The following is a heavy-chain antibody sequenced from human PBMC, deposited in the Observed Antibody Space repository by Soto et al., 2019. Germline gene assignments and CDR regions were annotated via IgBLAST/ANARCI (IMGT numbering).Heavy chain of an antibody. CDR3: ARGRYYDSSGYSGGRSFDY. Sequence: SETLSLTCTVSGGSISSYYWSWIRQPPGKGLEWIGYIYYSGSTNYNPSLKSRVTISVDTSKNQFSLKLSSVTAADTAVYYCARGRYYDSSGYSGGRSFDYWGQGTLVTVSS. CDR2: IYYSGST. D-gene: IGHD3-22*01. V-gene: IGHV4-59*01. CDR1: GGSISSYY. J-gene: IGHJ4*02.